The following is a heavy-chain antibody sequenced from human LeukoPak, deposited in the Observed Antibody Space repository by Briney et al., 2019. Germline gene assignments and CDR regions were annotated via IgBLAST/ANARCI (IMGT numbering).Heavy chain of an antibody. Sequence: PSETLSLTCTVSGGSISSYYWSWIRQPPGKGLEWIGDIYYSGSTNYNPSLKSRVTISVDTSKNQFSLRLSSVTAADTAVYYCARAGRELLRGNSVPFDYWGQGTLVTVSS. V-gene: IGHV4-59*08. J-gene: IGHJ4*02. CDR1: GGSISSYY. CDR2: IYYSGST. CDR3: ARAGRELLRGNSVPFDY. D-gene: IGHD1-26*01.